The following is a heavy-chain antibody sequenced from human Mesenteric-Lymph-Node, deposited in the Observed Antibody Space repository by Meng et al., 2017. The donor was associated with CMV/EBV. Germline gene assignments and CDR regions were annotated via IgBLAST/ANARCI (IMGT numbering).Heavy chain of an antibody. CDR2: INSDGGSS. CDR3: ARGSRVVVPAAYPSRPFDI. CDR1: GFTFSSYW. J-gene: IGHJ3*02. D-gene: IGHD2-2*01. V-gene: IGHV3-74*01. Sequence: GGSLRLSCAASGFTFSSYWMHWVRQAPGKGLVWVSRINSDGGSSTYADSVKGRFTISRDNSKNTLFLQMNSLRGEDTAVYYCARGSRVVVPAAYPSRPFDIWGQGTMVTVSS.